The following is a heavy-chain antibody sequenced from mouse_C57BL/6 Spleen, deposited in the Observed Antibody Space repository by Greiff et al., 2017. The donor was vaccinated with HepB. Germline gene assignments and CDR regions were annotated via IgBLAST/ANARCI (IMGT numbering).Heavy chain of an antibody. D-gene: IGHD1-1*01. V-gene: IGHV6-3*01. Sequence: EVKVEESGGGLVQPGGSMKLSCVASGFTFSNYWMNWVRQSPEKGLEWVAQIRLKSDNYATHYAESVKGRFTISRDDSKSSVYLQMNNLRAEDTGIYYCTAYTVYFDYWGQGTTLTVSS. CDR1: GFTFSNYW. CDR3: TAYTVYFDY. J-gene: IGHJ2*01. CDR2: IRLKSDNYAT.